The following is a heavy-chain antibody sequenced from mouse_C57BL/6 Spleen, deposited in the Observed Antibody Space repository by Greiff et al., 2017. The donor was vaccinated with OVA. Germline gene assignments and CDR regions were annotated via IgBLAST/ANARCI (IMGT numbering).Heavy chain of an antibody. CDR3: ASRITTVVGY. CDR1: GYTFTSYW. D-gene: IGHD1-1*01. V-gene: IGHV1-59*01. J-gene: IGHJ2*01. Sequence: VQLQQPGAELVRPGTSVKLSCKASGYTFTSYWMHWVKQRPGQGLEWIGVIDPSDSYTNYNQKFKGKATLTVDTSSSTAYMQLSSLTSEDSAVYYCASRITTVVGYWGQGTTLTVSS. CDR2: IDPSDSYT.